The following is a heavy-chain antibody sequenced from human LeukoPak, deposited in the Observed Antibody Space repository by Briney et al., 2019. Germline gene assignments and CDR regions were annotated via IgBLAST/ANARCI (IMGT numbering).Heavy chain of an antibody. Sequence: ASVKVSCKASGYTFTGYYMHWVPQAPGQGLEWMGWINPNSGGTNYAQKFQGRVTMTRDTSISTAYMELSRLRSDDTAVYYCARVRFLEWLDAFDIWGQGTMVTVSS. CDR3: ARVRFLEWLDAFDI. V-gene: IGHV1-2*02. CDR1: GYTFTGYY. J-gene: IGHJ3*02. D-gene: IGHD3-3*01. CDR2: INPNSGGT.